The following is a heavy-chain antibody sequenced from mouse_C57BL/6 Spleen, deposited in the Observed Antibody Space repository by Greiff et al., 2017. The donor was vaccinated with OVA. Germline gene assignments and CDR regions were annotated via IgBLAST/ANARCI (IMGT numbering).Heavy chain of an antibody. Sequence: QVQLQQPGAELVRPGTSVKLSCKASGYTFTSYWMHWVKQRPGQGLEWIGVIDPSDSYTNYNQKFKGKATLTVDTSSSTAYMQLSSLTSEDSAVYYCARSPYDYNFDYWGQGTTLTVSS. CDR1: GYTFTSYW. CDR3: ARSPYDYNFDY. J-gene: IGHJ2*01. D-gene: IGHD2-4*01. V-gene: IGHV1-59*01. CDR2: IDPSDSYT.